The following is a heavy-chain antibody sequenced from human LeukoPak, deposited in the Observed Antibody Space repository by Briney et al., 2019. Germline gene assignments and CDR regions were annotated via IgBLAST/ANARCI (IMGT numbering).Heavy chain of an antibody. CDR2: IWYDGSNK. D-gene: IGHD3-9*01. CDR3: ARARHGILTGYYLDY. J-gene: IGHJ4*02. Sequence: PGGSLRLSCAASGFXFSNAWISWVRQAPGKGLEWVTVIWYDGSNKYYADSVKGRFTISRDNSKDTLYLQMNSLRAEDTAVYYCARARHGILTGYYLDYWGQGTLVTVSS. CDR1: GFXFSNAW. V-gene: IGHV3-33*08.